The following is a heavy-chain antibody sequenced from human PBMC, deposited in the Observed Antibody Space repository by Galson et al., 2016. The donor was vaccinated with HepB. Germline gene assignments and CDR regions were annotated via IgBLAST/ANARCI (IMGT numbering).Heavy chain of an antibody. Sequence: SLRLSCAASGFSFSNYWMHWVRQAPGKGLVWVSRIYRDGSGTNYADSVKGRFTMSRDNAKNTMYLQMNSLRAEDTAVYYCVRGGDAYNFDFWGQGTLVTVSS. J-gene: IGHJ4*02. V-gene: IGHV3-74*01. D-gene: IGHD5-24*01. CDR2: IYRDGSGT. CDR3: VRGGDAYNFDF. CDR1: GFSFSNYW.